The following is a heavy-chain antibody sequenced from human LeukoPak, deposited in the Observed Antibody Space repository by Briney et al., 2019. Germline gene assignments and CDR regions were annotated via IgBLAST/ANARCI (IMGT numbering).Heavy chain of an antibody. D-gene: IGHD3-9*01. CDR3: ARAYDILTGYPSDYYYMDV. V-gene: IGHV3-21*01. CDR1: GFTFSSYS. Sequence: GGSLRLSCAASGFTFSSYSMNWVRQAPGKGLEWVSSISSSSNFIYYADSVKGRFTISRDNAKSSLYLQMNSLGVEDTAVYYCARAYDILTGYPSDYYYMDVWGKGTTVTVSS. J-gene: IGHJ6*03. CDR2: ISSSSNFI.